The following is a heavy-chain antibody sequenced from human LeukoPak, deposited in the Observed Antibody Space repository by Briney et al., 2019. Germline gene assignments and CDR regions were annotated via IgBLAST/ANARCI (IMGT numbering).Heavy chain of an antibody. J-gene: IGHJ3*02. CDR1: GYTFTSYG. CDR3: ARGVWYCSSTSCPDAFDI. V-gene: IGHV1-18*01. CDR2: ISAYNGNT. D-gene: IGHD2-2*01. Sequence: ASVKVPCKASGYTFTSYGISWVRQAPGQGLEWMGWISAYNGNTNYAQKLQGRVTMTTDTSTSTAYMELRSLRSDDTAVYYCARGVWYCSSTSCPDAFDIWGQGTMVTVSS.